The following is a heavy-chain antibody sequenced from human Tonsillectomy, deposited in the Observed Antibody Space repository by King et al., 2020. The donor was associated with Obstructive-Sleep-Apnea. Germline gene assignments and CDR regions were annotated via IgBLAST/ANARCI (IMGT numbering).Heavy chain of an antibody. CDR2: VFYTGST. D-gene: IGHD1-26*01. J-gene: IGHJ5*01. CDR1: GGSISSCF. Sequence: VQLPQSGPGLVRPSETLSLNCTVSGGSISSCFWAWIRQPPGRGLEWLGYVFYTGSTTYNPSLKSRVTISVDTSKNQFSLELWSLTAADTAVYFCARGLASVGWFDSWGQGTLVTVSS. V-gene: IGHV4-59*08. CDR3: ARGLASVGWFDS.